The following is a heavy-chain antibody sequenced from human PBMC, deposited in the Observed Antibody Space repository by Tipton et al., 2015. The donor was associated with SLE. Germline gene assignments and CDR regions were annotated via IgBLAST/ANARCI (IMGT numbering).Heavy chain of an antibody. CDR3: ARDWMLRGWYYVFDI. CDR1: GGSISSHY. CDR2: IYTSGST. V-gene: IGHV4-4*09. D-gene: IGHD6-19*01. J-gene: IGHJ3*02. Sequence: TLFLTCTVSGGSISSHYWSWIRQPAGKGLEWIGYIYTSGSTNYNPSLKSRVTISVDTSKNQFSLKLSSVTAADTAVYYCARDWMLRGWYYVFDIWGQGTMVTVSS.